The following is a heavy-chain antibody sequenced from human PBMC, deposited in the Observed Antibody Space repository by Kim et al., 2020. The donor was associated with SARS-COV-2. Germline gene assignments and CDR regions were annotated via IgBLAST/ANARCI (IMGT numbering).Heavy chain of an antibody. CDR1: GYTFTSYA. V-gene: IGHV7-4-1*02. CDR2: INTNTGNP. CDR3: ARGCVLRYFDWLLSESWFDP. D-gene: IGHD3-9*01. Sequence: ASVKVSCKASGYTFTSYAMNWVRQAPGQGLEWMGWINTNTGNPTYAQGFTVRFVFSLDTSVSTAYLQISSLKAEDTAVYYCARGCVLRYFDWLLSESWFDPWGQGTLVTVSS. J-gene: IGHJ5*02.